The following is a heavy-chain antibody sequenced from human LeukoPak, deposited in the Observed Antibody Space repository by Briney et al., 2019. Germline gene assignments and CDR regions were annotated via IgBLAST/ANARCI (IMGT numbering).Heavy chain of an antibody. CDR1: GFTFSSYA. CDR3: AKARTPFWSGYYSY. J-gene: IGHJ4*02. D-gene: IGHD3-3*01. Sequence: GGSLRLSCAASGFTFSSYAMSWVRQAPGKGLEWVSAISGSGGSTYYADSVKGRFTISRDNSKNTLYLQMNSLRAEDTAVYYCAKARTPFWSGYYSYWGQGTLVTVSS. V-gene: IGHV3-23*01. CDR2: ISGSGGST.